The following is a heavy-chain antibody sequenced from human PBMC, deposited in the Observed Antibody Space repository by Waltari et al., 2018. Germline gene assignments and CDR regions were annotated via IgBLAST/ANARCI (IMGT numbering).Heavy chain of an antibody. Sequence: QVQLVQSGAAVKRPGASVKVSCKASGYIFTDYFMHWVRQAPGQGLEWMGRIKLKSGDTDYTQKFRGRVSMTRDTSISTAYLELNGLRSDDTAVYYCARVLTGATGFDYWGQGTLITVSS. D-gene: IGHD1-26*01. CDR1: GYIFTDYF. CDR3: ARVLTGATGFDY. J-gene: IGHJ4*02. CDR2: IKLKSGDT. V-gene: IGHV1-2*06.